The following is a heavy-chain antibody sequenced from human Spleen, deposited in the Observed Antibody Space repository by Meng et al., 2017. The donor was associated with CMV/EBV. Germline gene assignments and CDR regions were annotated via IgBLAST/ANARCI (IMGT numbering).Heavy chain of an antibody. Sequence: SETLSLTCTVSGGSISSYYWSWIRQPPGKGLEWIGYIYYSGSTIYNPSLKSRVTISVDTSKNQFSLKLSSVTAADTALYYCAKDRAARVGGYFDYWGQGTLVTVSS. CDR3: AKDRAARVGGYFDY. J-gene: IGHJ4*02. V-gene: IGHV4-59*01. CDR1: GGSISSYY. CDR2: IYYSGST. D-gene: IGHD6-6*01.